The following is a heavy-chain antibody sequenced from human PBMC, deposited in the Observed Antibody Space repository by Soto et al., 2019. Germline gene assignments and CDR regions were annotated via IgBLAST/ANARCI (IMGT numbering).Heavy chain of an antibody. CDR1: GDTFTDYY. CDR3: ARGGHVVVVTAALDY. CDR2: VNPSGGHT. D-gene: IGHD2-21*02. J-gene: IGHJ4*02. V-gene: IGHV1-46*01. Sequence: QVQLMQSGAEVKKPGASVKVSCKASGDTFTDYYIHWVRQAPGQGLVWMGTVNPSGGHTTYAQHFVGRVTMTRDTSTSTLYMELTSLTSEDTAVYYCARGGHVVVVTAALDYWGQGTLVTVSS.